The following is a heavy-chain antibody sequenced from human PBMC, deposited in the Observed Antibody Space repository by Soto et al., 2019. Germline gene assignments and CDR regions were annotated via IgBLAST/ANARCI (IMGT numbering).Heavy chain of an antibody. D-gene: IGHD1-26*01. Sequence: GGSLRLSCAASGFTFSGSAMHWVRQASGKGLEWVGRIRSKANSYATAYAASVKGRFTISRDDSKNTAYLQMNSLKTEDTAVYYCTGGVGAIPSLDYWGQGTLVTVSS. V-gene: IGHV3-73*01. CDR2: IRSKANSYAT. CDR3: TGGVGAIPSLDY. J-gene: IGHJ4*02. CDR1: GFTFSGSA.